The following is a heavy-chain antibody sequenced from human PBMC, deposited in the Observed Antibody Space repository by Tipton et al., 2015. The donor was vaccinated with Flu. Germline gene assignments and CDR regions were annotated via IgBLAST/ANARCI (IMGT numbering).Heavy chain of an antibody. J-gene: IGHJ5*01. CDR1: GGFFSSYY. CDR2: VARTGDA. D-gene: IGHD4-11*01. CDR3: ARRDYSNYVSDPKSWFDS. Sequence: GLVKPSETLSLTCTVSGGFFSSYYWAWIRQFPGKGLEWIGTVARTGDAIYNSSLKSRVTLSVDTSKNQFSLKMKSVTATDMAVYYCARRDYSNYVSDPKSWFDSWGQGTLVAVSS. V-gene: IGHV4-59*08.